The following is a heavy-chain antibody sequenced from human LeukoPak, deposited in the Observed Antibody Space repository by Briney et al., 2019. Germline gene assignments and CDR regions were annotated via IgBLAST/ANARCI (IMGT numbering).Heavy chain of an antibody. CDR3: ARDLRVYSSGWYDAFDI. D-gene: IGHD6-19*01. CDR2: ISNDGSNK. CDR1: TFTFSSYA. Sequence: GGSLRLSCAASTFTFSSYAMHWVRQGPGKGLEWVTVISNDGSNKYYADSVKGRFTISRDNSKNTLYLQMNSLRAEDTAVYYCARDLRVYSSGWYDAFDIWGQGTMVTVSS. J-gene: IGHJ3*02. V-gene: IGHV3-30*04.